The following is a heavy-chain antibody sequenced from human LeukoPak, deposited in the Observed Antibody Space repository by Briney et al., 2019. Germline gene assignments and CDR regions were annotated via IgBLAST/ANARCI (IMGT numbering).Heavy chain of an antibody. Sequence: GGSLRLSCAPSGFTFSSYAMSWVRQAPGKGLEWVSVISAGGGNTYYADSVKGRFTISRDNSKNTLYLHMNSLRAEDTAVYYCAKGAGVDYWGQGTLVTVSS. CDR1: GFTFSSYA. J-gene: IGHJ4*02. V-gene: IGHV3-23*01. CDR3: AKGAGVDY. CDR2: ISAGGGNT. D-gene: IGHD3-10*01.